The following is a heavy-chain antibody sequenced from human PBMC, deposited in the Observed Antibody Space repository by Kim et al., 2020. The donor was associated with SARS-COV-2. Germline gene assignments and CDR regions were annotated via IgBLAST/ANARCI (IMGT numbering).Heavy chain of an antibody. Sequence: GESLKISCKGSGYSFTSYWTGWVRQMPGKGLEWMGIIYPGDSDTRYSPSFQGQVTISADKSISTAYLQWSSLKASDTAMYYCARQAVPYYYDSSGYYDAFDIWGQGTMVTVSS. CDR3: ARQAVPYYYDSSGYYDAFDI. D-gene: IGHD3-22*01. V-gene: IGHV5-51*01. J-gene: IGHJ3*02. CDR2: IYPGDSDT. CDR1: GYSFTSYW.